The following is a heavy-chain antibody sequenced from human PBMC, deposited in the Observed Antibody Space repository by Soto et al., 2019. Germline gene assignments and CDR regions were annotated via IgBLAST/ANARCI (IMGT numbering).Heavy chain of an antibody. CDR2: INPSGGAT. CDR3: EKDNSYYAMDV. Sequence: QVQLVQSGAEVKKPGASVKVSCKASGYTFTNNYMHWVRQAPGQGPEWMGMINPSGGATNYAQKFQGRVTMTRDTSTSTVYMEVSSLRSDDTAVYYCEKDNSYYAMDVWGQGTTVTVSS. CDR1: GYTFTNNY. J-gene: IGHJ6*02. V-gene: IGHV1-46*01.